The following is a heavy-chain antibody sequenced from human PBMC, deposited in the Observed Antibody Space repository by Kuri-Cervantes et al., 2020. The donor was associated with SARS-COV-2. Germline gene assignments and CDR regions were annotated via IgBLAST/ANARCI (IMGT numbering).Heavy chain of an antibody. CDR2: INHSGST. CDR3: ARDPTTVVTPAHYYGMDV. J-gene: IGHJ6*02. CDR1: GGSFSGYY. D-gene: IGHD4-23*01. Sequence: SETLSLTCAVYGGSFSGYYWSWIRQPPGKGLEWIGEINHSGSTNYNPSLKNRVTISVDTSKNQFSLKLSPVTAADTAVYYCARDPTTVVTPAHYYGMDVWGQGTTVTVSS. V-gene: IGHV4-34*01.